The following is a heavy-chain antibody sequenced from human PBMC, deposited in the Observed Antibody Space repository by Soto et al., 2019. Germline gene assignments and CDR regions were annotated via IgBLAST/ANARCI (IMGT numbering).Heavy chain of an antibody. CDR1: GFTFSDYG. V-gene: IGHV3-48*02. CDR2: ISSSSSTI. Sequence: GGSLRLSCAASGFTFSDYGMTWVRQAPGKGLEWVSYISSSSSTIYYADSVKGRFTISRDNAKNSLYLQMNSLRDEDTAVYYCARESRFLEWLSLNWFDPWGQGTLVTVSS. J-gene: IGHJ5*02. CDR3: ARESRFLEWLSLNWFDP. D-gene: IGHD3-3*01.